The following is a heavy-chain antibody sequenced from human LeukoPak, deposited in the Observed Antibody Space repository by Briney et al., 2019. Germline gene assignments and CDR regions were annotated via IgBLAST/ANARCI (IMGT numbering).Heavy chain of an antibody. CDR2: IIPILGIA. J-gene: IGHJ5*02. Sequence: SVKVSCKASGGTFSSYTISWVRQAPGQGLEWMGRIIPILGIANYAQKFQGRVTITTDESTSTAYMELSSLRSEDTAVYYCARDFTEWLSWFDPWGQGTLVTVSS. D-gene: IGHD3-3*01. V-gene: IGHV1-69*16. CDR1: GGTFSSYT. CDR3: ARDFTEWLSWFDP.